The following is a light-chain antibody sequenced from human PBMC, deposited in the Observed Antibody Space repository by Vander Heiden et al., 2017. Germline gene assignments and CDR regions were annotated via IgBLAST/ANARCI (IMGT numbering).Light chain of an antibody. CDR1: QSISSY. Sequence: DIQITQSPSSLSASVGDRVTIACRASQSISSYLNWYQQKPGKAPKLLIYGASSLQSGVPSRFSGSGSGTDFTLTITSLQLEDFATYYCQQSYSTPFTFGGGTKVEIK. CDR2: GAS. J-gene: IGKJ4*01. CDR3: QQSYSTPFT. V-gene: IGKV1-39*01.